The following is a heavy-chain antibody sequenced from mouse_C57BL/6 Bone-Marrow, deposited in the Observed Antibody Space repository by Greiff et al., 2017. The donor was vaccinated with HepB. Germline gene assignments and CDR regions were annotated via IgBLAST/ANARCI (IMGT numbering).Heavy chain of an antibody. V-gene: IGHV6-6*01. CDR1: GFTFSDAW. D-gene: IGHD2-4*01. J-gene: IGHJ1*03. CDR3: TRKDLGITTRDWYFDV. CDR2: IRNKANNHAT. Sequence: EVMLVESGGGLVQPGGSMKLSCAASGFTFSDAWMDWVRQSPEKGLEWVAEIRNKANNHATYYAESVKGRFTISRDDSKSSVYLQMNSLRAEDTGIYYCTRKDLGITTRDWYFDVWGTGTTVTVSS.